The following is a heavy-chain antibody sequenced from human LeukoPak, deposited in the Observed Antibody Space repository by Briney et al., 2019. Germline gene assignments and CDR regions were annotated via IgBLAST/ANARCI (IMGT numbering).Heavy chain of an antibody. J-gene: IGHJ4*02. Sequence: GGSLRLSCAASGFTVSSNYMSWVRQAPGKGLEWVSVIYSGGSTDYADSVKGQFTISRDTSKNTLYLQMNSLRAEDTAVYYCALQNDSSPFDYWGQGTLVTVSS. CDR1: GFTVSSNY. CDR3: ALQNDSSPFDY. V-gene: IGHV3-53*01. CDR2: IYSGGST. D-gene: IGHD3-22*01.